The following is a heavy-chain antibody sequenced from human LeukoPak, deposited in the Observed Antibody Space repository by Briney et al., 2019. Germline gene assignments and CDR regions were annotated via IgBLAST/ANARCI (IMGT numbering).Heavy chain of an antibody. CDR2: LYSGGSP. Sequence: GGSLRLSCAASGFTVSSNYMSWVRQAPGKGLEWVSVLYSGGSPYYADPVKGRFIISRDNSKNTLYLQMNSLRGEDTAVYYCAREAVTYGSGADPLDYWGQGTLVTVSS. CDR1: GFTVSSNY. J-gene: IGHJ4*02. D-gene: IGHD3-10*01. CDR3: AREAVTYGSGADPLDY. V-gene: IGHV3-66*01.